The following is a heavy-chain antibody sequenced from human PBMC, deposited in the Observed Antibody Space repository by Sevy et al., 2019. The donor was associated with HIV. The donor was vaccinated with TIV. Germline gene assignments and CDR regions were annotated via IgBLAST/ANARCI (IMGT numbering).Heavy chain of an antibody. CDR2: ISWNSGSI. V-gene: IGHV3-9*01. Sequence: GGSLRLSCAASGFTFDDYAMHWVRQAPGKGLEWVSGISWNSGSIGYADSVKGRFTISRDNAKSSLYLQMNSLRAEDTALYYCAKDISPGYSYGSNFDYWGQGTLVTVSS. D-gene: IGHD5-18*01. J-gene: IGHJ4*02. CDR3: AKDISPGYSYGSNFDY. CDR1: GFTFDDYA.